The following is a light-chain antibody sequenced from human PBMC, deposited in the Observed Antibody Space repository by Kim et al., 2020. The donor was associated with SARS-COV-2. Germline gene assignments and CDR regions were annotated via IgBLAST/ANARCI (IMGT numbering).Light chain of an antibody. CDR2: GAS. CDR3: QQSKRSPRT. Sequence: DIQMTQSPSSLSASVGDRVTITCRASRSVDTYLNWYQQSPGKAPKVLIYGASTLQGGVPSRFSGSGSGTEFTLTISSLEPEDFVTYFCQQSKRSPRTFGPGTKVDIK. V-gene: IGKV1-39*01. J-gene: IGKJ1*01. CDR1: RSVDTY.